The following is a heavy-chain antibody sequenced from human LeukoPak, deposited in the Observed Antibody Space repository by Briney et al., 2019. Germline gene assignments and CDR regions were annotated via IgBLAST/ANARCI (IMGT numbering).Heavy chain of an antibody. Sequence: GGSLRLSCAASGLTFSRYAMSWVRQAPGKGLESVSIIGGGGGHTYYTDSVKGRFTISRDNSKNTLYLQMNSLTAEDTAVYYRAKDDRCSGGNCFSVSDYYGTDVWGKGTTVTVSS. CDR2: IGGGGGHT. V-gene: IGHV3-23*01. J-gene: IGHJ6*04. CDR1: GLTFSRYA. D-gene: IGHD2-15*01. CDR3: AKDDRCSGGNCFSVSDYYGTDV.